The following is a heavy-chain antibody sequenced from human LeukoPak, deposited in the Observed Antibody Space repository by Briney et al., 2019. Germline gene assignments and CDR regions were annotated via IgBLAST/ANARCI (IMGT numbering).Heavy chain of an antibody. V-gene: IGHV3-30*18. D-gene: IGHD5-24*01. CDR2: ISYDGSNK. Sequence: PGRSLRLSCAASGFTLSSYGMHWVRQAPGKGLEWVAVISYDGSNKYYADSVKGRFTISRDNSKNTLYLQMNSLRAEDTAVYYCAKSGRDGYNRFGDYWGQGTLVTVSS. CDR3: AKSGRDGYNRFGDY. CDR1: GFTLSSYG. J-gene: IGHJ4*02.